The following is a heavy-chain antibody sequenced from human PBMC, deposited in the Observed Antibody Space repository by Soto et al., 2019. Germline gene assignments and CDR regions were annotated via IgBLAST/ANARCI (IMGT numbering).Heavy chain of an antibody. D-gene: IGHD2-2*01. J-gene: IGHJ6*03. CDR2: INHSGST. V-gene: IGHV4-34*01. CDR3: ARGLRMIVVVPAAHMDV. Sequence: PSETLSLTCAVYGGSFSGYYWSWIRQPPGKGLEWIGEINHSGSTNYNPSLKSRVTISVDTSKNQFSLKLSSVTAADTAVYYCARGLRMIVVVPAAHMDVRGKGTTVTVSS. CDR1: GGSFSGYY.